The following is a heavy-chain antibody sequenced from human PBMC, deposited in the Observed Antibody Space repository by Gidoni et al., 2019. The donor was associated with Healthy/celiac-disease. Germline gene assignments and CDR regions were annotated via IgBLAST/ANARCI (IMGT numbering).Heavy chain of an antibody. CDR2: ISWNSGSI. CDR1: GFTFDDDA. Sequence: EVQLVESGGGLVQPGRSLRLSWAASGFTFDDDAMHWVRQAPGKGLGWVSGISWNSGSIGYADSVKGRFTISRDNAKNSLYLQMNSLRAEDTALYYCVNGEGPAAILDAFDIWGQGTMVTVSS. CDR3: VNGEGPAAILDAFDI. V-gene: IGHV3-9*01. J-gene: IGHJ3*02. D-gene: IGHD2-2*01.